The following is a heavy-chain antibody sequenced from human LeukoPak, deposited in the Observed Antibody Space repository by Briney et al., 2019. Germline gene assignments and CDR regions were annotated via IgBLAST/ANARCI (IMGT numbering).Heavy chain of an antibody. J-gene: IGHJ5*02. D-gene: IGHD3-22*01. CDR3: ARDALYDSSGYYLNWFDP. V-gene: IGHV1-18*01. CDR2: ISAYNGNT. Sequence: ASVNVSCKASGYTFTSYGISWVRQAPGQGLEWMGWISAYNGNTIYAQKLQGRVTMTTDTSTSTAYMELRGLRSDDTAVYYCARDALYDSSGYYLNWFDPWGQGTLVTVSS. CDR1: GYTFTSYG.